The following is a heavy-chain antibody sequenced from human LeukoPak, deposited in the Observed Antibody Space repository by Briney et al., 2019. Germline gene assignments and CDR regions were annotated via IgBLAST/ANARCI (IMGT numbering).Heavy chain of an antibody. V-gene: IGHV3-73*01. CDR2: IRDKGNTYAT. CDR3: ARLDCDGSSYPIAFDY. CDR1: GFTLSDSA. D-gene: IGHD3-22*01. Sequence: GGSLRLSCAASGFTLSDSAVHWVRQASGKGLEWVGRIRDKGNTYATAYAESVKGRFTISRDDSKNTAYLQMNSLKIEDTAVYYCARLDCDGSSYPIAFDYWGQGTLVTVSS. J-gene: IGHJ4*02.